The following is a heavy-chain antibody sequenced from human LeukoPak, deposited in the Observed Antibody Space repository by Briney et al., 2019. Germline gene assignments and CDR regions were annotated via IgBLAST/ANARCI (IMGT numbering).Heavy chain of an antibody. J-gene: IGHJ6*02. V-gene: IGHV4-59*01. CDR2: IYYSGST. CDR3: ATTFGAQLGNYYGMDV. CDR1: GGSISCYY. D-gene: IGHD6-6*01. Sequence: SETLSLTCTVSGGSISCYYWSWIRQPPGKGLEWIGYIYYSGSTNYNPSLKSRVTISVDTSKNQFSLKLSSVTAADTAVYYCATTFGAQLGNYYGMDVWGQGTTVTVSS.